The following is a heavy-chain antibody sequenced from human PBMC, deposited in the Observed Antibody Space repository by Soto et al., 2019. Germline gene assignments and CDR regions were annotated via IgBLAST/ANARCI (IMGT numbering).Heavy chain of an antibody. J-gene: IGHJ6*02. V-gene: IGHV3-9*01. CDR1: GFTFDDYA. CDR2: ISWNSGTI. CDR3: AKDMRGGSSSSRYYYGLDV. D-gene: IGHD6-13*01. Sequence: EVQLVESGGGLVQPGRSLRLSCAASGFTFDDYAMHWVRQAPGKGLEWVSGISWNSGTIAYADSVKGRFNISRDNAKNSLYLQMNSLRGEDTALYYCAKDMRGGSSSSRYYYGLDVWGQGTTVTVSS.